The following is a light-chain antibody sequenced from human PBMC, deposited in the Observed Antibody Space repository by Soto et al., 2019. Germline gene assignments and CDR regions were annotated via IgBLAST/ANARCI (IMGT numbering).Light chain of an antibody. CDR2: AAS. Sequence: ETVMTQSPATLSVSPGERATLSCRASQSLSSNLAWYQQKPGQAPRLLIYAASTRATGIPARFSGSGSGTEFTLAISTLQSEDFAVHYCQQYNNWPFTFGPGTKVDIK. CDR3: QQYNNWPFT. CDR1: QSLSSN. J-gene: IGKJ3*01. V-gene: IGKV3-15*01.